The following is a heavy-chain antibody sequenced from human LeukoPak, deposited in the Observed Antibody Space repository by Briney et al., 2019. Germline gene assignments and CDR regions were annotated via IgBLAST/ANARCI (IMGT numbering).Heavy chain of an antibody. CDR3: ARDLHQYYYDSSGYYPPGGFDP. CDR1: GFTFSSYW. D-gene: IGHD3-22*01. V-gene: IGHV3-74*01. Sequence: GGSLRLSCAASGFTFSSYWMHWVRQAPGKGLVWVSRINSDGSSTSYADSVKGRFTISRDNSKNTLYLQMNSLRAEDTAVYCCARDLHQYYYDSSGYYPPGGFDPWGQGTLVTVSS. CDR2: INSDGSST. J-gene: IGHJ5*02.